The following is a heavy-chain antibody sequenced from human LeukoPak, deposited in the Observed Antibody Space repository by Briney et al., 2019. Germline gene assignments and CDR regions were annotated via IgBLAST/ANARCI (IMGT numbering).Heavy chain of an antibody. D-gene: IGHD3-9*01. J-gene: IGHJ4*02. CDR3: ARENYDIMTGYYRGLDY. Sequence: SETLSLTCTVSGGSISSYYWSWIRQPPGKGLEWIGYIYYSGSTNYNPSLKSRVTLSVDTSKNQFSLKLSSVTAADTAVYYCARENYDIMTGYYRGLDYWGQGTLVTVSS. V-gene: IGHV4-59*01. CDR2: IYYSGST. CDR1: GGSISSYY.